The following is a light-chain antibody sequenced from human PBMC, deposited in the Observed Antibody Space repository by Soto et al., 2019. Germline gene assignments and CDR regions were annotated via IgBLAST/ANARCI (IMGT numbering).Light chain of an antibody. Sequence: DIRMTQSRSALSASVGGRVTIPCRASQSISSWLAWYQQKPGKAPKLLIYKASSLESGVPSRFSGSGSGTEFTLTISSLQPDDFATYYCQQYNSYSRTFGQGTKVDIK. CDR3: QQYNSYSRT. CDR2: KAS. CDR1: QSISSW. V-gene: IGKV1-5*03. J-gene: IGKJ1*01.